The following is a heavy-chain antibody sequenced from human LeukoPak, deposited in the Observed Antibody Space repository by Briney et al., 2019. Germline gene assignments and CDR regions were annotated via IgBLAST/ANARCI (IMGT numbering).Heavy chain of an antibody. CDR1: GYTFTSYD. J-gene: IGHJ4*02. D-gene: IGHD2-15*01. V-gene: IGHV1-8*01. Sequence: ASVKLSCKASGYTFTSYDINWVRQTTGQGLEWMGWMTPNSGNTGYAQKFQGRVTMTRNSSITTAYMELSSLRSEDTAVYYCARRHGRCSDGSCYYPDYWGQGTLVTVSS. CDR3: ARRHGRCSDGSCYYPDY. CDR2: MTPNSGNT.